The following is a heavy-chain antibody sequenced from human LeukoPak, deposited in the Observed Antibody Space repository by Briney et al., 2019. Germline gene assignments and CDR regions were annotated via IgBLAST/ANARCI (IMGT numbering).Heavy chain of an antibody. CDR3: AKLVPIPTSSDFDY. CDR1: GGSMSSDSYR. V-gene: IGHV4-39*01. D-gene: IGHD2-2*01. CDR2: IEYSGKR. Sequence: SETLSLTCTVSGGSMSSDSYRWGWIRQPPGKGLEWIANIEYSGKRYYNPSLKSRVTISVDTSKNQFSLRLSSVTAADTAVYYCAKLVPIPTSSDFDYWGQGILVTVSS. J-gene: IGHJ4*02.